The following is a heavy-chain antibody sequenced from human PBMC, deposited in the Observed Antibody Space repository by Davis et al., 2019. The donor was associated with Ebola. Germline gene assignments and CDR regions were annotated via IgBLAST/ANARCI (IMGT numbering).Heavy chain of an antibody. V-gene: IGHV3-48*02. D-gene: IGHD7-27*01. Sequence: GGSLRLSCAASGFTFSAYSMNWVRQAPGKGLEWVSYISDSSTTIYYADSVKGRFTISRDNAKNSLYLQMNCLRDEDTAVYYCATDRNWDFDYWGQGTLVTVSS. J-gene: IGHJ4*02. CDR3: ATDRNWDFDY. CDR1: GFTFSAYS. CDR2: ISDSSTTI.